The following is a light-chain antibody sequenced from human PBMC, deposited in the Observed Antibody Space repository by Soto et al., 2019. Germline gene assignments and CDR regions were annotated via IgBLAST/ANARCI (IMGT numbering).Light chain of an antibody. J-gene: IGKJ1*01. CDR3: QQYSNWPYLT. Sequence: EVVMTQSPATLSVSPGERATLSCRASQSVGSNLAWYQQKPGQAPRLLIYRASTRATDIPARFSGSGSGTEFTLTISSLQSEDFAVYYCQQYSNWPYLTFGQGTKVEIK. CDR1: QSVGSN. V-gene: IGKV3-15*01. CDR2: RAS.